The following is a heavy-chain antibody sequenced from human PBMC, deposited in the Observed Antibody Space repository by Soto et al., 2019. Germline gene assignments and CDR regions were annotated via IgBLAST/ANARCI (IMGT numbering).Heavy chain of an antibody. D-gene: IGHD3-22*01. V-gene: IGHV3-23*01. CDR1: GFTFSNYA. CDR3: AKGSRGSRPYFFDY. J-gene: IGHJ4*02. CDR2: ISGTGGST. Sequence: GGSLRLSCAASGFTFSNYAMSWVRQAPGEGLEWVSAISGTGGSTYYADSVKGRVTISRDNSRDSLDLQMNSLRAEDTAVYYCAKGSRGSRPYFFDYWGQGIPVTVSS.